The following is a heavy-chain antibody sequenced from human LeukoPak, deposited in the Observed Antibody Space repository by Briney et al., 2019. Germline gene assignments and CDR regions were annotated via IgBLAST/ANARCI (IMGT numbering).Heavy chain of an antibody. Sequence: SSETLSLTCTVSGGSISSYYWSWIRRPPGKGLEWIGYFYYSGSTNYNPSLKSRVTISLDTSKNQFSLKLSSVTAADTAVYYCARDAGGGPFFDYWGQGTLVTVSS. D-gene: IGHD2-15*01. J-gene: IGHJ4*02. CDR3: ARDAGGGPFFDY. CDR2: FYYSGST. V-gene: IGHV4-59*01. CDR1: GGSISSYY.